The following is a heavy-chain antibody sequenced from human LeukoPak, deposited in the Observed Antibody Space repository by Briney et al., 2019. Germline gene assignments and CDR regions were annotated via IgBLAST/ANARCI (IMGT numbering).Heavy chain of an antibody. Sequence: SETLSLTCAVYGGSFSGYYWSWIRQPPGKGLEWIGEINHSGSTNYNPSLKSRVTISVDTSKNQFSLKLSSVTAADTAVYYCARRRPVGPGRTNWFDPWGQGTLVTVSS. J-gene: IGHJ5*02. V-gene: IGHV4-34*01. CDR3: ARRRPVGPGRTNWFDP. CDR2: INHSGST. D-gene: IGHD3-10*01. CDR1: GGSFSGYY.